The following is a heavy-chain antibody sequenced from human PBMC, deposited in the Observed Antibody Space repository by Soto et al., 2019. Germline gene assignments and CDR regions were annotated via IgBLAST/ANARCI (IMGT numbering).Heavy chain of an antibody. CDR1: GGSISSYY. J-gene: IGHJ4*02. CDR3: ARALGGYSGNWVYFDY. CDR2: IYYSGST. Sequence: QVQLQESGPGLVKPSETLSLTCTVSGGSISSYYWSWIRQPPGKGLEWIGYIYYSGSTNYNPSLKRRVTISVDTSKNQFSLKLSSVTAADTAVYYCARALGGYSGNWVYFDYWGQGTLVTVSS. D-gene: IGHD1-26*01. V-gene: IGHV4-59*01.